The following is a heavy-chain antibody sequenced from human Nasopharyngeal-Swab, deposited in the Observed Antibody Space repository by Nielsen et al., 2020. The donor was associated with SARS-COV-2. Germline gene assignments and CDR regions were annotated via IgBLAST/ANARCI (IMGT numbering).Heavy chain of an antibody. J-gene: IGHJ4*02. CDR1: GDSGISSY. Sequence: SETLSLTCTVSGDSGISSYWSWLRQTPGKGLEWIGHIYQNGYTNYNPSLKSRITMSIETSRKQFSLRLRSATAADTAMYYCAKEGEGGPNYFEFWGQGNLVTVSS. CDR3: AKEGEGGPNYFEF. CDR2: IYQNGYT. V-gene: IGHV4-59*02. D-gene: IGHD3-10*01.